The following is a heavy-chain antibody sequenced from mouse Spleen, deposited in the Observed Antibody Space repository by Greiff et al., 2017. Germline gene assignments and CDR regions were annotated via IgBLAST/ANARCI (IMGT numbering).Heavy chain of an antibody. CDR2: ISSGSSTI. Sequence: EVKLVESGGGLVKPGGSLKLSCAASGFTFSDYGMHWVRQAPEKGLEWVAYISSGSSTIYYADTVKGRFTISRDNAKNTLFLQMTSLRSEDTAMYYCARNDPYYAMDYWGQGTSVTVSS. J-gene: IGHJ4*01. CDR3: ARNDPYYAMDY. D-gene: IGHD2-3*01. V-gene: IGHV5-17*01. CDR1: GFTFSDYG.